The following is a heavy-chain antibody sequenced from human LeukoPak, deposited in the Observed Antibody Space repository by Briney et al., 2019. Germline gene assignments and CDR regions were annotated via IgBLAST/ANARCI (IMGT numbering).Heavy chain of an antibody. CDR2: ISSSGSTI. CDR3: ARVGVSERGITMIVVVSHRRDAFDI. Sequence: PGGSLRLSCAASGFTFSDYYMSWLRQAPGKGLEWVSYISSSGSTIYYADSVKGRFTISRDNAKNSLYLQMNSLRAEDTAVYYCARVGVSERGITMIVVVSHRRDAFDIWGQGTMVTVSS. CDR1: GFTFSDYY. J-gene: IGHJ3*02. V-gene: IGHV3-11*04. D-gene: IGHD3-22*01.